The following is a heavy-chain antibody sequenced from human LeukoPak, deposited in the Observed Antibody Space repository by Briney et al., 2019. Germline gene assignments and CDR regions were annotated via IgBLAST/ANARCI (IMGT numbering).Heavy chain of an antibody. CDR3: ARAHCSDGSCYSDYYYMDV. CDR2: INPNSGGT. D-gene: IGHD2-15*01. CDR1: GYTFTGYY. Sequence: ASVKVSCKASGYTFTGYYMHWVRQAPGQGLEWMGWINPNSGGTNYAQKFQGRVTMTRDTSISTVYMELSRLRSDDTAVYYCARAHCSDGSCYSDYYYMDVWGKGTTVTVSS. V-gene: IGHV1-2*02. J-gene: IGHJ6*03.